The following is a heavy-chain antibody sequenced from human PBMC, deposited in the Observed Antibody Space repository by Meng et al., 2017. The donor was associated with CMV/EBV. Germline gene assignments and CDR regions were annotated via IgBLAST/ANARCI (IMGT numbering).Heavy chain of an antibody. D-gene: IGHD6-13*01. V-gene: IGHV4-59*01. J-gene: IGHJ4*02. Sequence: SETLSPTCTVPGGSISSYYWSWIRQPPGKGLEWIGYIYYSGSTTYNPPLQSRVTISVDTSKNQFSLKLSSVTAADTAVYYCAGQNVAAAAGTVFDYWGQGTLVTVSS. CDR3: AGQNVAAAAGTVFDY. CDR1: GGSISSYY. CDR2: IYYSGST.